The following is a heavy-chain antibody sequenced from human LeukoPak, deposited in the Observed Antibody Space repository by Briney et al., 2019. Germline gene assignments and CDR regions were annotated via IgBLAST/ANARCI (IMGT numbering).Heavy chain of an antibody. D-gene: IGHD2-2*01. CDR1: GGTFRRYA. V-gene: IGHV1-69*05. J-gene: IGHJ6*03. CDR3: ARAPGRAMREGRATPGFYYYMDV. CDR2: ILPVLGTA. Sequence: GCSVTVSCQASGGTFRRYAIRWVRQAPGQGRAWMGGILPVLGTANPAERFQGRVTITTHETTSTAYMELSSLTSEDTAVYFCARAPGRAMREGRATPGFYYYMDVWGKGTTVTVSS.